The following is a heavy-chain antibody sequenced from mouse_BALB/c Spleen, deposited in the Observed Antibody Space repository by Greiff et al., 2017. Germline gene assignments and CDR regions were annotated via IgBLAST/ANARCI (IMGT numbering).Heavy chain of an antibody. Sequence: EVKVVESGGGLVQPGGSRKLSCAASGFTFSSFGMHWVRQAPEKGLEWVAYISSGSSTIYYADTVKGRFTISRDNPKNTLFLQMTSLRSEDTAMYYCARRYGSSRYYAMDYWGQGTSVTVSS. D-gene: IGHD1-1*01. J-gene: IGHJ4*01. V-gene: IGHV5-17*02. CDR1: GFTFSSFG. CDR2: ISSGSSTI. CDR3: ARRYGSSRYYAMDY.